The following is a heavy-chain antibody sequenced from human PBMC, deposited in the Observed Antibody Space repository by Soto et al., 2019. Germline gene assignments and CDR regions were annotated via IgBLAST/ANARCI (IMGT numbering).Heavy chain of an antibody. CDR2: ISAGSGNT. Sequence: GGSLRLSCVASGFSFSTHAMTWVRQAPGKGLEWVSVISAGSGNTYHAESVKGRFTVSRDNSKNTLWLQMDSLRVEDTGLYYCARQKLKGSTWYGSLDSWGQGTLVTVSS. V-gene: IGHV3-23*01. D-gene: IGHD2-15*01. CDR1: GFSFSTHA. CDR3: ARQKLKGSTWYGSLDS. J-gene: IGHJ4*02.